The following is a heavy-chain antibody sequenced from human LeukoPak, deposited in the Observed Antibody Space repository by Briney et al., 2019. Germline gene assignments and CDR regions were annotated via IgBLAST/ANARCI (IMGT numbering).Heavy chain of an antibody. CDR3: ARNVGSGFDY. CDR1: GCTFTTYY. J-gene: IGHJ4*02. V-gene: IGHV1-46*01. Sequence: ASVKVSCKASGCTFTTYYIHWVRQAPGQGLEWMGMINPSGGSTSYAQKFQDRVTMTRDTSTSTVYMDLSGLTSEDTAVYYCARNVGSGFDYWGQGTLVTVSS. D-gene: IGHD1-26*01. CDR2: INPSGGST.